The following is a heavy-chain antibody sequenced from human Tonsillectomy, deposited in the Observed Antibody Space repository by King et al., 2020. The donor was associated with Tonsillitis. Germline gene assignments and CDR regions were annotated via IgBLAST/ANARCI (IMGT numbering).Heavy chain of an antibody. J-gene: IGHJ3*02. Sequence: QLVQSGAEVKKPGSSVKVSCKASGGTFSSYAISWVRQAPGQGLEWMGRIIPILGIANYAQKFQGRVTITADKSTSTAYMELSSLRSEDTAVYYCARGRDLGSAFDIWGQGTMVTVSS. CDR2: IIPILGIA. V-gene: IGHV1-69*04. CDR1: GGTFSSYA. D-gene: IGHD2-15*01. CDR3: ARGRDLGSAFDI.